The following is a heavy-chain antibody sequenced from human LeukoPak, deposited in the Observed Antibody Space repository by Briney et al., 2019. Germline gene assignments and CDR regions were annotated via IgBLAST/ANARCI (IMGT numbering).Heavy chain of an antibody. J-gene: IGHJ4*02. Sequence: PGGSLRLPCAASGFTFSSYAMSWVRQAPGKGLEWVSAISGSGGSAYYADSVKGRFTISRDNSKNTLYLQMNSLRAEDTAVYYCAKGSISSGWYRGQGTLVTVSS. V-gene: IGHV3-23*01. CDR1: GFTFSSYA. D-gene: IGHD6-19*01. CDR2: ISGSGGSA. CDR3: AKGSISSGWY.